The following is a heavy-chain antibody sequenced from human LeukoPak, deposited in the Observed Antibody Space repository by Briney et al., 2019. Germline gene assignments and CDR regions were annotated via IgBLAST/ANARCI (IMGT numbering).Heavy chain of an antibody. D-gene: IGHD2-15*01. CDR3: ARDLRYCSGGSGYWRCAL. Sequence: PSETLSLTCSVYGVSVNGIYWGWLGPPPGKGLKGMGEINNSGRTYSNHSLNSGATISVDTSKNHFSLKRSSVTAADTAVYYCARDLRYCSGGSGYWRCALWSRGTLVTVSS. J-gene: IGHJ4*02. CDR2: INNSGRT. CDR1: GVSVNGIY. V-gene: IGHV4-34*01.